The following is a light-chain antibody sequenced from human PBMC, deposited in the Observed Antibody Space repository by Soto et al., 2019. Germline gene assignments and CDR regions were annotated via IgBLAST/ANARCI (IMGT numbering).Light chain of an antibody. CDR2: RAS. J-gene: IGKJ1*01. CDR3: QYYSTYFGT. CDR1: QSIGTW. Sequence: DIQMTQSPSSLSAYVGDRIIITCRASQSIGTWLAWYQQKPGKAPKLLIHRASSLESGVPSRFSGSGSGTEFTLTISSLQPDDFATYYCQYYSTYFGTFGQGTKVEIK. V-gene: IGKV1-5*03.